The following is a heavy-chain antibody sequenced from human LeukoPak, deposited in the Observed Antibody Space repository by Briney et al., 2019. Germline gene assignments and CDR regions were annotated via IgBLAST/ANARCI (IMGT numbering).Heavy chain of an antibody. J-gene: IGHJ4*02. D-gene: IGHD1-7*01. V-gene: IGHV3-21*01. CDR2: ISSGSSFI. CDR3: TRSNSNYSDY. CDR1: GFTFSSYS. Sequence: GGSLRLSCAASGFTFSSYSMNWVRQAPGKGLEWVSSISSGSSFISCADSVKGRFTISRDNSKNSLYLQMNSLRAEDTAVYYCTRSNSNYSDYWGLGTLVTVSS.